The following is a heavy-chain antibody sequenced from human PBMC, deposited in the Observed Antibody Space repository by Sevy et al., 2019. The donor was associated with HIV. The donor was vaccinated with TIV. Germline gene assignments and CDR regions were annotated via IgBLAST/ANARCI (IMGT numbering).Heavy chain of an antibody. V-gene: IGHV4-59*01. CDR1: GDSITSYY. Sequence: SETLSLTCTVSGDSITSYYWAWIRQPPGKGLEWIGNVHNGGSTNHNPSPKSRLTISVDPTNNQFSLKLGSVTVADTAVYFCARPHTSGWTRFEHWGQGILVTVSS. J-gene: IGHJ4*02. D-gene: IGHD6-19*01. CDR2: VHNGGST. CDR3: ARPHTSGWTRFEH.